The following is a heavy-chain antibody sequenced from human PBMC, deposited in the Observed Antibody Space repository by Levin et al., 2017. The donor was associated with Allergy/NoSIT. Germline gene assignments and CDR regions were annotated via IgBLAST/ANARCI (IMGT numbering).Heavy chain of an antibody. J-gene: IGHJ6*03. CDR3: ARAGSSSSWYYYYYMDG. D-gene: IGHD6-6*01. Sequence: PGESLKISCAASGFTFSSYGMHWVRQAPGKGLEWVAVIWYDGSNKYYADSVKGRFTISRDNSKNTLYLQMNSLRAEDTAVYYCARAGSSSSWYYYYYMDGWGKGTTVTVSS. CDR1: GFTFSSYG. V-gene: IGHV3-33*01. CDR2: IWYDGSNK.